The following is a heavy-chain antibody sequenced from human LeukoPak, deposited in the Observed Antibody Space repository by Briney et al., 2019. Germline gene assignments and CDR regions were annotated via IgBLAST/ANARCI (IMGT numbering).Heavy chain of an antibody. J-gene: IGHJ4*02. Sequence: GGSLKLSCAASGFTFSSYWMSWVRQAPGKGLEWVANINQDGSHRDYVDAVKGRFTISRDNAKNSLYLQMNSLRVDDTAVYYCVRAVDYWGQGTLVTVSS. CDR3: VRAVDY. CDR1: GFTFSSYW. V-gene: IGHV3-7*01. CDR2: INQDGSHR.